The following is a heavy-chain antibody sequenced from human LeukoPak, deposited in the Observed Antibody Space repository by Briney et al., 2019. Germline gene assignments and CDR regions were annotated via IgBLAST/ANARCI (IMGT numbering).Heavy chain of an antibody. CDR3: ARAGGDAFDI. D-gene: IGHD3-16*01. CDR2: IYYSGST. J-gene: IGHJ3*02. Sequence: SETLSLTCTVSGGSISSSSYYWGWIRQPPGKGLEWIGSIYYSGSTYYNPSLKSRVTISVDTSKNQFSLKLSPVTAADTAVYYCARAGGDAFDIWGQGTMVTVSS. CDR1: GGSISSSSYY. V-gene: IGHV4-39*07.